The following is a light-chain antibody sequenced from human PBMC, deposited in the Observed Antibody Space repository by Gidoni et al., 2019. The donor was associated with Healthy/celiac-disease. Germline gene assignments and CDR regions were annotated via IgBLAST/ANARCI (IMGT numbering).Light chain of an antibody. J-gene: IGKJ5*01. CDR3: MQAIQTVT. CDR2: LGS. V-gene: IGKV2-28*01. Sequence: DIVMTQSPLSMPVTPGEPASISCRSSQSLLHSNGYNYLDWYLQKPGQSPQLLIYLGSNRASGVPDRFSGSGSGTDFTLKISRVEAEDVGVYYCMQAIQTVTFGKGTRLEIK. CDR1: QSLLHSNGYNY.